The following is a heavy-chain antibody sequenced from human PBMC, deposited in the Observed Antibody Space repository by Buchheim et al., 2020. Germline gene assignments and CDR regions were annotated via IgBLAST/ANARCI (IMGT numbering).Heavy chain of an antibody. CDR1: GYTFTSYY. CDR2: INPSGGST. CDR3: ARASAETAKRYYYGMDV. J-gene: IGHJ6*02. Sequence: QVQLVQSGAEVKKPGASVKVSCKASGYTFTSYYMHWVRQAPGQGLEWMGIINPSGGSTSYAQKFQGRVTMTRDTSTSTVYMKLSSLRSEDTAVYYCARASAETAKRYYYGMDVWGQGTT. V-gene: IGHV1-46*03. D-gene: IGHD5-18*01.